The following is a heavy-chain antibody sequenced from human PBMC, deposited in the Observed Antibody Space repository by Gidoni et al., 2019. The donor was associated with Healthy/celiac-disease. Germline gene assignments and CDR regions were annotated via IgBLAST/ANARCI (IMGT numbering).Heavy chain of an antibody. CDR3: ARGGLLWFGELSAFDI. J-gene: IGHJ3*02. Sequence: QVQLVESGGGLVKPGGSLRLSCAASGFTFSDYYMSWIRQAPGKGLEWVSYISSSSSYTNYADSVKGRFTISRDNAKNSLYLQMNSLRAEDTAVYYCARGGLLWFGELSAFDIWGQGTMVTVSS. CDR2: ISSSSSYT. CDR1: GFTFSDYY. V-gene: IGHV3-11*06. D-gene: IGHD3-10*01.